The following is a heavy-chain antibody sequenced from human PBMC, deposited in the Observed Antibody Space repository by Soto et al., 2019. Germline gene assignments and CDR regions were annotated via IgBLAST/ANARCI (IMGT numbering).Heavy chain of an antibody. CDR1: GGTFSSYA. D-gene: IGHD3-16*01. Sequence: ASVKVSCKASGGTFSSYAISWVRQAPGQGLEWMGGIIPIFGTANYAQKFQGRVTITADESTSTAYMELSSLRSEDTAVYYCARGGGDSPNHSNELDYYYGMDVWGQGTTVTVSS. CDR2: IIPIFGTA. V-gene: IGHV1-69*13. CDR3: ARGGGDSPNHSNELDYYYGMDV. J-gene: IGHJ6*02.